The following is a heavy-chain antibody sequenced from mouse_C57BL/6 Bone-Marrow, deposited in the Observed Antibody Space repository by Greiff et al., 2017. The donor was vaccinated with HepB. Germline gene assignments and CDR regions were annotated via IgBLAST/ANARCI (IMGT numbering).Heavy chain of an antibody. CDR2: INPNNGGT. Sequence: EVKLQQSGPELVKPGASVKISCKASGYTFTDYYMNWVKQSHGKSLEWIGDINPNNGGTSYNQKFKGKATLTADKSSSTAYMQLSSLTSEDSAVYFCAIGGLMITTYFDYWGQGTTLTVSS. D-gene: IGHD2-4*01. CDR1: GYTFTDYY. CDR3: AIGGLMITTYFDY. J-gene: IGHJ2*01. V-gene: IGHV1-26*01.